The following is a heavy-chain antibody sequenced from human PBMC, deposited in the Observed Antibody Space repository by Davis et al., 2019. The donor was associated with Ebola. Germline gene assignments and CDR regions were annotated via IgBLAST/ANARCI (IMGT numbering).Heavy chain of an antibody. CDR2: INHSGST. CDR3: ARWGTVVYYYYGMDV. D-gene: IGHD3-16*01. CDR1: GGSTSSYY. Sequence: MPSETLSLTCTVSGGSTSSYYWSWIRQPPGKGLEWIGEINHSGSTNYNPSLKSRVTISVDTSKNQFSLKLSSVTAADTAVYYCARWGTVVYYYYGMDVWGQGTTVTVSS. V-gene: IGHV4-34*01. J-gene: IGHJ6*02.